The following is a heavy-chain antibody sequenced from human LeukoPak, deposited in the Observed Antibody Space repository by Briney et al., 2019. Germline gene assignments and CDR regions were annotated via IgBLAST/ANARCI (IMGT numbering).Heavy chain of an antibody. CDR2: ISAYKGNT. V-gene: IGHV1-18*01. CDR1: GYTFTSYG. J-gene: IGHJ4*02. Sequence: ASVKVSCKASGYTFTSYGISWVRQAPRQGLEWRGWISAYKGNTNYAQRVQGRVTFSRDTYTSTAYMELRSLRSDDAAVYYCARGVDTSMAYYFDCWGQGTLVTVSS. D-gene: IGHD5-18*01. CDR3: ARGVDTSMAYYFDC.